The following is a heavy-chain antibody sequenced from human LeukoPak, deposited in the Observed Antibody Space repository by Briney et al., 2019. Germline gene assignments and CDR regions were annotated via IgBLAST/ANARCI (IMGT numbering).Heavy chain of an antibody. V-gene: IGHV1-69*04. J-gene: IGHJ4*02. CDR3: ARQNCTNGVCLPGFDY. CDR2: IIPIFGIA. Sequence: PLASVKVSCKASGGTFSSYAISWVRQAPGQGLEWMGRIIPIFGIANYAQKFQGRVTITADKSTSTAYMELSSLRSEDTAVYYCARQNCTNGVCLPGFDYWGQGTLVTVSS. D-gene: IGHD2-8*01. CDR1: GGTFSSYA.